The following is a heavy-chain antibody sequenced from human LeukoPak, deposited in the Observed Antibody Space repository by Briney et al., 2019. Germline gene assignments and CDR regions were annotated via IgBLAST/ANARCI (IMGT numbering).Heavy chain of an antibody. J-gene: IGHJ4*02. CDR1: GYSFANYG. D-gene: IGHD6-13*01. CDR2: ISPYNGNT. CDR3: ATYSAAGRTYYFDY. Sequence: ASVKVSCKASGYSFANYGITWVRQAPGQGLEWMGWISPYNGNTNYAQKLQGRVTMTRDTSTSTAYMELRSLRSDDTAVYYCATYSAAGRTYYFDYWGQGALVTVSS. V-gene: IGHV1-18*01.